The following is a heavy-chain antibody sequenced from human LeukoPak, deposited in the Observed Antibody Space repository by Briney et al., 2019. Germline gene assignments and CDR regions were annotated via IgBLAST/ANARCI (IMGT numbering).Heavy chain of an antibody. Sequence: LGGSLRLSCAASGFTFSSYGMHWVRQAPGKGLEWVAVIWYDGSNKYYADSVKGRFTISRDNSKNTLYLQMNSLRAEDTAVYYCAKGSNWGSWFFDYWGQGTLVTVSS. J-gene: IGHJ4*02. CDR3: AKGSNWGSWFFDY. CDR2: IWYDGSNK. D-gene: IGHD7-27*01. CDR1: GFTFSSYG. V-gene: IGHV3-33*06.